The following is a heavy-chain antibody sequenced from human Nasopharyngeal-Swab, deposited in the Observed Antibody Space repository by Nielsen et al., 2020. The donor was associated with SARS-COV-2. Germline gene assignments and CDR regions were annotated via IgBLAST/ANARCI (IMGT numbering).Heavy chain of an antibody. J-gene: IGHJ4*02. Sequence: GESLKISCAASGFTFSSYSMNWVRQAPGKGLEWISNIRMTDSDVFYADSVKGRFTISRDNSKNTLYLQMNSLRAEDTAVYYCASEVPADPPLFDYWGQGTLVTVSS. CDR2: IRMTDSDV. V-gene: IGHV3-48*01. CDR1: GFTFSSYS. D-gene: IGHD2-2*01. CDR3: ASEVPADPPLFDY.